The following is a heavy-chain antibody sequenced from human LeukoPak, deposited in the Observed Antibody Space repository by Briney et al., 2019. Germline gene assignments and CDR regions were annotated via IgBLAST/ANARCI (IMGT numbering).Heavy chain of an antibody. V-gene: IGHV3-21*01. CDR2: ISSSSSYI. CDR1: GFTFNSYN. D-gene: IGHD5/OR15-5a*01. Sequence: GGSLRLSCAASGFTFNSYNMNWVRQAPGKGLEWVSSISSSSSYIYYADSVKGRFTISRDNAKNSLYLQMNSLRAEDTAVYYCARVLVLGYYMDVWGKGTTVTVSS. CDR3: ARVLVLGYYMDV. J-gene: IGHJ6*03.